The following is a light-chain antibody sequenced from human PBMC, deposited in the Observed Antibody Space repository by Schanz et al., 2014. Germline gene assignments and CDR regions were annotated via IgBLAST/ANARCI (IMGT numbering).Light chain of an antibody. CDR1: SSDVGGYNY. CDR3: RSYTSSGAYV. J-gene: IGLJ1*01. CDR2: DVS. Sequence: QSALTQPASVSGSPGQSITISCTGTSSDVGGYNYVSWYQQHPGKAPKVMIYDVSNRPSGVSIRFSGSKSGNTASLTISGLQVEDEADYYCRSYTSSGAYVFGSGTKLPVL. V-gene: IGLV2-14*01.